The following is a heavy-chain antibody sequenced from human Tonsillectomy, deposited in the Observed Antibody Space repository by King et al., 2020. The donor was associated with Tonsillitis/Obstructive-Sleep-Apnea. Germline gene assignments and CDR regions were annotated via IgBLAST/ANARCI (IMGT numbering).Heavy chain of an antibody. Sequence: EVQLVESGGGLVQPGGSLRLSCAASGFTFSSYWMHWVRQAPGKGLVWVSRINSDGSSTSYADSVKGRFTISSDNAKNTLYLQMNSLRAEDTAVYYCATSPYDYYMDVWGKGTTVTVSS. CDR3: ATSPYDYYMDV. V-gene: IGHV3-74*01. J-gene: IGHJ6*03. CDR2: INSDGSST. CDR1: GFTFSSYW.